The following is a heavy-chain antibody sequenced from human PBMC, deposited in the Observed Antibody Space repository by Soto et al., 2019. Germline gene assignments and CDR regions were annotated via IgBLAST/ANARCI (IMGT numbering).Heavy chain of an antibody. CDR1: GYTFTRYY. CDR3: ARDRTREGDYYDRSGYYLDY. V-gene: IGHV1-46*01. CDR2: INPSDDAT. J-gene: IGHJ4*02. D-gene: IGHD3-22*01. Sequence: ASVKVSCKASGYTFTRYYMHWVRQAPGQGLEWMGIINPSDDATSYAEKFQGRLTMTKDKSTSTVYMEMSSLRSEDTAVYYCARDRTREGDYYDRSGYYLDYWGQGTLVTVSS.